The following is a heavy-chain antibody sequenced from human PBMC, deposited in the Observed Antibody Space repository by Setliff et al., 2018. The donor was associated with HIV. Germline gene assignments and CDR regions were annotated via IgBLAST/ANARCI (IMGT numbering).Heavy chain of an antibody. J-gene: IGHJ4*02. V-gene: IGHV1-69*10. D-gene: IGHD1-1*01. CDR1: GGPFSSYA. CDR2: IIPNIGVA. Sequence: SVKVSCKASGGPFSSYAISWVRQAPGQGLEWLGGIIPNIGVANYAQKFQGRVTITADESTSTAYMQLSSLRSEDTAVYYCATRGRDLGFDYWGQGTLVTVSS. CDR3: ATRGRDLGFDY.